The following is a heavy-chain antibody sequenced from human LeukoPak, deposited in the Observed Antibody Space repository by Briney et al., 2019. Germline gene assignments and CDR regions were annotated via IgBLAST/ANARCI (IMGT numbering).Heavy chain of an antibody. D-gene: IGHD6-13*01. CDR1: GYSISSGYY. CDR2: IYHSGDT. CDR3: ATRDSSSWYAADAFDI. J-gene: IGHJ3*02. V-gene: IGHV4-38-2*02. Sequence: SETLSLTCTVSGYSISSGYYWGWIRQPPGKGLEWIGNIYHSGDTYYNPSLKSRVTISVDTSKNQFSLKLSSVTAADTAVYYCATRDSSSWYAADAFDIWGQGTMVTVSS.